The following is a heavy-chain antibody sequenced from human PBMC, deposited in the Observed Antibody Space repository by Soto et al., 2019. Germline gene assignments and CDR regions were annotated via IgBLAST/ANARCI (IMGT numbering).Heavy chain of an antibody. CDR2: ISFNGRKK. V-gene: IGHV3-30*04. J-gene: IGHJ2*01. Sequence: QEQLVESGGGVVRPGTSLRLSCEASGFNFTYNAMHWVRQAPGKGLEWVAVISFNGRKKFYARSVKGRFTISRDNSKNTLYLQINNLRPGDTAVYYCARDWLRRDDILTPSWNFNLWGQGTLVTAS. CDR3: ARDWLRRDDILTPSWNFNL. CDR1: GFNFTYNA. D-gene: IGHD3-9*01.